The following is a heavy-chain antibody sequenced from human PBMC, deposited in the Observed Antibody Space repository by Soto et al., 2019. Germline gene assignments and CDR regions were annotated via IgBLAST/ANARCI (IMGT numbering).Heavy chain of an antibody. D-gene: IGHD6-19*01. CDR3: ARDLSVAGPDY. Sequence: GGSLRLSCATSGFTFRSYAMHWVRQTPGKGLEWVAVISYDESDKYYADSLKGRFTISRDNSKNTLYLQMNSLRGEDTAVYYCARDLSVAGPDYWGQGTLVTVSS. CDR2: ISYDESDK. J-gene: IGHJ4*02. V-gene: IGHV3-30*03. CDR1: GFTFRSYA.